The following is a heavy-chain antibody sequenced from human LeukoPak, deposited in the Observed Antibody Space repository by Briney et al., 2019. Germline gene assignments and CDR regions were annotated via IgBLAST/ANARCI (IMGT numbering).Heavy chain of an antibody. CDR3: ARVAAKTVDY. D-gene: IGHD2-15*01. J-gene: IGHJ4*02. V-gene: IGHV4-59*12. Sequence: SETLSLTCTVSGGSISSYYWSWIRQPPGKGLEWIGYIYYSGSTSYSPSLTSRVTMSVDTSKNQFSLKLSSVTAADTAVYYCARVAAKTVDYWGQGTLVTVSS. CDR1: GGSISSYY. CDR2: IYYSGST.